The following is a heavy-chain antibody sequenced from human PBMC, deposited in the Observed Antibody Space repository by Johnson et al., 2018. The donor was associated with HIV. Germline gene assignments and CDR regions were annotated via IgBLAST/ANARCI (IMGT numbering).Heavy chain of an antibody. Sequence: VQLVESGGGLVQPGRSLRLSCAASGFTFDDYGMSWVRQAPGKGLEWLANLKEDGSEDYHLDSLRGRFTISRDNAKRSMYLQMDSLRAEDTAVYYCAKAYSAVVGDAFDIWGQGTMVTVSS. CDR1: GFTFDDYG. CDR2: LKEDGSED. D-gene: IGHD3-22*01. J-gene: IGHJ3*02. CDR3: AKAYSAVVGDAFDI. V-gene: IGHV3-7*05.